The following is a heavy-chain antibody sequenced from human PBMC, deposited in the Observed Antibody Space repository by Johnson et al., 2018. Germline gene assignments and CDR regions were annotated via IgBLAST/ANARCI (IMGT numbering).Heavy chain of an antibody. CDR3: ARPSYYDISGGFDI. Sequence: QVQLQESGPGLVKPSETLSLTCTVSGGSVSSYYWSWIRQPPGKGLEWIGYIYYSGSTNYNPSLKSRVTISVDPSKTQFALNLRSVTAAETALYSCARPSYYDISGGFDIWGQVTMVTVSS. J-gene: IGHJ3*02. V-gene: IGHV4-59*02. CDR2: IYYSGST. D-gene: IGHD3-22*01. CDR1: GGSVSSYY.